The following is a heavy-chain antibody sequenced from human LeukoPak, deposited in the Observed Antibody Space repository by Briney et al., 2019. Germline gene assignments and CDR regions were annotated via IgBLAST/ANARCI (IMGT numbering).Heavy chain of an antibody. CDR3: ARRRGYSYGCFDY. Sequence: GGSLRLSCAASGFTFSSYSMNWVRQAPGKGLEWVSSISSSSSYIYYADSVKGRFTISRDNAKNSLYLQMNSLRAEDAAVYYCARRRGYSYGCFDYWGQGTLVTVSS. V-gene: IGHV3-21*01. CDR1: GFTFSSYS. D-gene: IGHD5-18*01. CDR2: ISSSSSYI. J-gene: IGHJ4*02.